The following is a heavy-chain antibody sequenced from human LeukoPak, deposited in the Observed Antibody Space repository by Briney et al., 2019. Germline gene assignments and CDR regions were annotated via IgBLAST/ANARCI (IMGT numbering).Heavy chain of an antibody. CDR3: ARSGGWDSRGWFDP. J-gene: IGHJ5*02. V-gene: IGHV3-21*01. CDR2: ISSSSSYI. Sequence: GGSLRLSCAASGFTFSSYSMNWVRQAPGKGLEWVSSISSSSSYIYYADSVKGRFTISRDNAKNSLYLQMNSLRAEDTAVYYCARSGGWDSRGWFDPWGQGTLVTVSS. D-gene: IGHD1-26*01. CDR1: GFTFSSYS.